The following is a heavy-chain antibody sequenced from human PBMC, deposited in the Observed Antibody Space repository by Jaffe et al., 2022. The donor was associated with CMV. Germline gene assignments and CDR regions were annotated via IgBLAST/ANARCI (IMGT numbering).Heavy chain of an antibody. CDR1: GYSFTSYW. CDR3: ARYRTEDLMDFWSGYSFVDY. CDR2: IYPGDSDT. V-gene: IGHV5-51*01. J-gene: IGHJ4*02. Sequence: EVQLVQSGAEVKKPGESLKISCKGSGYSFTSYWIGWVRQMPGKGLEWMGIIYPGDSDTRYSPSFQGQVTISADKSISTAYLQWSSLKASDTAMYYCARYRTEDLMDFWSGYSFVDYWGQGTLVTVSS. D-gene: IGHD3-3*01.